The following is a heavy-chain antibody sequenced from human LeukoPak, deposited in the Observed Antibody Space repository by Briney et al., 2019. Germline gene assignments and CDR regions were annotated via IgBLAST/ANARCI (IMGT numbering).Heavy chain of an antibody. CDR2: INPNSGDT. Sequence: GASVKVSCKASGYTFTGYYTHWVRQAPGQGLEWMGRINPNSGDTSYAQKFQGRVSMTRDTSISTGYMELSRLTSDDTAVYYCARRIAAAGNNWFDPWGQGTLVTVSS. CDR3: ARRIAAAGNNWFDP. D-gene: IGHD6-13*01. J-gene: IGHJ5*02. V-gene: IGHV1-2*06. CDR1: GYTFTGYY.